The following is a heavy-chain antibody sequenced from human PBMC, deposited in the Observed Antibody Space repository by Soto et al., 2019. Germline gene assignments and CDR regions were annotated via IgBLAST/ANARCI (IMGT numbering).Heavy chain of an antibody. CDR3: ARHAIVVVPAAPAPVYWFDP. J-gene: IGHJ5*02. CDR2: IDPSDSYT. CDR1: GYSFTSYW. Sequence: PGESLKISCKGSGYSFTSYWISWVRQMPGKGREWMGRIDPSDSYTNYTPSFQGHVTISADKSISTAYLQWSSLKASDTAMYYCARHAIVVVPAAPAPVYWFDPWGQGTLVTVAS. V-gene: IGHV5-10-1*01. D-gene: IGHD2-2*01.